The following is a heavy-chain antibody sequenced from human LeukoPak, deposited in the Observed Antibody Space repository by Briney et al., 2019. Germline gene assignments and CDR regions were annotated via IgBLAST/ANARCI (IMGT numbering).Heavy chain of an antibody. CDR3: AKGLYSSSWSHDY. J-gene: IGHJ4*02. CDR1: RFTFSSYA. V-gene: IGHV3-23*01. Sequence: PGGSLRLSCAASRFTFSSYAMSWVRQAPGKGLEWVSAISGSGGSTYYADSVKGRFTISRDSSKNTLYLQMNSLRAEDTAVYYCAKGLYSSSWSHDYWGQGTLVTVSS. CDR2: ISGSGGST. D-gene: IGHD6-13*01.